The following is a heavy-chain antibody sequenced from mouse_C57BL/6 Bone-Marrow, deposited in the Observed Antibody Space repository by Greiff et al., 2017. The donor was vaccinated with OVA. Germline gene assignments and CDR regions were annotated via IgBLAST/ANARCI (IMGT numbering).Heavy chain of an antibody. Sequence: DVKLVESGGGLVKPGGSLKLSCAASGFTFSSYAMSWVRQTPEKRLEWVATISDGGSYTYYPDNVKGRFTISRDNAKNNLYLQMSHLKSEDTAMYYCARDDGYYDYFDYWGQGTTLTVSS. CDR1: GFTFSSYA. J-gene: IGHJ2*01. D-gene: IGHD2-3*01. CDR3: ARDDGYYDYFDY. CDR2: ISDGGSYT. V-gene: IGHV5-4*01.